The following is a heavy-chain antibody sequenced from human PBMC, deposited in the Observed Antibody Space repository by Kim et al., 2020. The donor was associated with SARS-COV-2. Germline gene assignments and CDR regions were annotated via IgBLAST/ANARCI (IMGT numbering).Heavy chain of an antibody. D-gene: IGHD6-13*01. CDR2: ISYDGSNK. V-gene: IGHV3-30*18. CDR3: AKAQQLPLVYYDYGMDV. CDR1: GFTFSSYG. J-gene: IGHJ6*02. Sequence: GGSLRLSCAASGFTFSSYGMHWVRQAPGKGLEWVAVISYDGSNKYYADSVKGRFTISRDNSKNTLYLQMNSLRAEDTAVYYCAKAQQLPLVYYDYGMDVWGQGTTVTVSS.